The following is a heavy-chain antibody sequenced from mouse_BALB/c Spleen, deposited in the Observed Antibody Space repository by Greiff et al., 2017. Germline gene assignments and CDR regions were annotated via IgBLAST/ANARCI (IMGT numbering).Heavy chain of an antibody. CDR3: ARSHSMITTKGYAMDY. D-gene: IGHD2-4*01. CDR1: GFTFSSFG. V-gene: IGHV5-17*02. Sequence: EVKVVESGGGLVQPGGSRKLSCAASGFTFSSFGMHWVRQAPEKGLEWVAYISSGSSTIYYADTVKGRFTISRDNPKNTLFLQMTSLRSEDTAMYYCARSHSMITTKGYAMDYWGQGTSVTVSS. J-gene: IGHJ4*01. CDR2: ISSGSSTI.